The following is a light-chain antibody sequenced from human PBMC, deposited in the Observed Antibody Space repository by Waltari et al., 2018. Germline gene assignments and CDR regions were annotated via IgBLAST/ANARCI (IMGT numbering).Light chain of an antibody. CDR1: QSVGTS. V-gene: IGKV3-20*01. Sequence: EVVLTQSPGTLSLSPGERATLACRASQSVGTSLAWYQQKPGQAPRLLIYGASRRATGIPARLGGSGSGTDFSLTISRLEPEDFAVYYCQHYVRLPATFGQGTKVEI. J-gene: IGKJ1*01. CDR2: GAS. CDR3: QHYVRLPAT.